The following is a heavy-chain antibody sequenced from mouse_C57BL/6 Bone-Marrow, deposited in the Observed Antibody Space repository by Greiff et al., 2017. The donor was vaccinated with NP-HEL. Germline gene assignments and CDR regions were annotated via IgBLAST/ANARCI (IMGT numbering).Heavy chain of an antibody. CDR2: ISDGGSYT. V-gene: IGHV5-4*01. Sequence: VQLKESGGGLVKPGGSLKLSCAASGFTFSSYAMSWVRQTPEKRLEWVATISDGGSYTYYPDNVKGRFTISRDNAKNNLYLQMSHLKSEDTAMYYCARECDYDGDYAMDYWGQGTSVTVSS. D-gene: IGHD2-4*01. CDR3: ARECDYDGDYAMDY. J-gene: IGHJ4*01. CDR1: GFTFSSYA.